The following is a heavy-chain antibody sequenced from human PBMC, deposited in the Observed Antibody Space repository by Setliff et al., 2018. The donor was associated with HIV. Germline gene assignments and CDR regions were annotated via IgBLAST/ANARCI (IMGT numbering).Heavy chain of an antibody. Sequence: GGSLRLSCTTSGFTFAHQAMTWVRQAPGKGLEWVGLIWYDGTDKYYPDSVRGRFTISRDNSKNTLYLQMNSLRPEDTAVYYCAKGTYYDLLTAYYLSDYYMDVWGQGTTVTVSS. J-gene: IGHJ6*03. D-gene: IGHD3-9*01. CDR2: IWYDGTDK. CDR1: GFTFAHQA. V-gene: IGHV3-30*02. CDR3: AKGTYYDLLTAYYLSDYYMDV.